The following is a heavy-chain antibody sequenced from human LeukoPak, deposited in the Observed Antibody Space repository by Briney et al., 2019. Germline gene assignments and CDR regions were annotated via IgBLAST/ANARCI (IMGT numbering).Heavy chain of an antibody. CDR1: GGSISSGDYY. Sequence: PSETLSLTCTVSGGSISSGDYYWSWIRQPPGKGLEWIGSIYYSGSTYYNPSLKSRVTISVDTSKNQFSLKLSSVTAADTAVYYCARHLHHGAFDIWGQGTMVTVSS. CDR2: IYYSGST. CDR3: ARHLHHGAFDI. V-gene: IGHV4-39*01. J-gene: IGHJ3*02.